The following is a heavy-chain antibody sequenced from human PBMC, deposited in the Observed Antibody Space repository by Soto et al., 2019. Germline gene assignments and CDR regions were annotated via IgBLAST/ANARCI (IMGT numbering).Heavy chain of an antibody. CDR1: GFTFSSYA. CDR3: AKGRGNYLFYFDY. V-gene: IGHV3-23*01. Sequence: VGSLRLSCAASGFTFSSYAMSWVRQAPGKGLEWVSAISGSGGSTYYADSVKGRFTISRDNSKNTLYLQMNSLRAEDTAVYYCAKGRGNYLFYFDYWGQGTLVTVSS. J-gene: IGHJ4*02. D-gene: IGHD1-7*01. CDR2: ISGSGGST.